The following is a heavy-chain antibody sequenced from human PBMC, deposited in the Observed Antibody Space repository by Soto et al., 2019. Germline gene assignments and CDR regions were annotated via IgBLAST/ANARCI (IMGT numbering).Heavy chain of an antibody. CDR2: IIPIFGTA. J-gene: IGHJ5*02. D-gene: IGHD5-18*01. CDR3: ARTRGYSYGHSNWFDP. V-gene: IGHV1-69*13. CDR1: GGTFSSYA. Sequence: SVKVSCKASGGTFSSYAISWVRQAPGQGLEWMGGIIPIFGTANYAQKFQGRVTITADESTSTAYMELSSLRSEDTAVYYCARTRGYSYGHSNWFDPWGQGTLVTVSS.